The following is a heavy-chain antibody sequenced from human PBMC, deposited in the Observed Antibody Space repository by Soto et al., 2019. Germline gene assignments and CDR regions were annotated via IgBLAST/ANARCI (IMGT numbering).Heavy chain of an antibody. Sequence: SETLSLTCTVSGGSISSSTYYWGWIRQPPGKGLEWIGSIYYSGSTYYNPSLKSRVTISVDTSKNQFSLKLSSVTAADTAVYYCATGVAAEHFYDSSGYFSDDYWGQGTQVTVSS. V-gene: IGHV4-39*01. CDR2: IYYSGST. CDR3: ATGVAAEHFYDSSGYFSDDY. CDR1: GGSISSSTYY. D-gene: IGHD3-22*01. J-gene: IGHJ4*02.